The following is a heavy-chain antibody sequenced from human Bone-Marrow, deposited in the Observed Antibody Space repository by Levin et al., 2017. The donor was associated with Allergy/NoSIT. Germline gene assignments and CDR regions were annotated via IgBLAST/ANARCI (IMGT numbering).Heavy chain of an antibody. J-gene: IGHJ3*02. CDR1: GFTFSSYA. CDR2: ISYDGSNK. Sequence: GGSLRLSCAASGFTFSSYAMHWVRQAPGKGLEWVAVISYDGSNKYYADSVKGRFTISRDNSKNTLYLQMNSLRAEDTAVYYCARDQRVGRWLLLFTAFDIWGQGTMVTVSS. V-gene: IGHV3-30*04. D-gene: IGHD3-22*01. CDR3: ARDQRVGRWLLLFTAFDI.